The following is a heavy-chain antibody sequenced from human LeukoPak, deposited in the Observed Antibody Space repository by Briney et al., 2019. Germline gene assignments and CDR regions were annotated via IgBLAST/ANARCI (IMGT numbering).Heavy chain of an antibody. J-gene: IGHJ5*02. V-gene: IGHV4-39*01. CDR1: GGSISSSSYY. Sequence: SETLSLTCTVSGGSISSSSYYWGWIRRPPGKGLEWIGSIYYSGSTYYNPSLKSRVTISVDTSKNQFSLKLSSVTAADTAVYYCARMTTVAPPDWFDPWGQGTLVTVSS. D-gene: IGHD4-23*01. CDR3: ARMTTVAPPDWFDP. CDR2: IYYSGST.